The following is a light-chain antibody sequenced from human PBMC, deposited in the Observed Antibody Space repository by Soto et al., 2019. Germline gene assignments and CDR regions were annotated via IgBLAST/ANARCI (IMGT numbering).Light chain of an antibody. CDR2: DAS. V-gene: IGKV1-5*01. CDR1: QSISSW. CDR3: QQYSRAPLT. J-gene: IGKJ1*01. Sequence: DSQLTQPRSTLSAYVKDRVTTTCRASQSISSWLAWYQQKPGKAPKLLIYDASSLKTGVPSRFSASGSGTDFTLTISRLEAEDVAVYYCQQYSRAPLTFGQGTKVDI.